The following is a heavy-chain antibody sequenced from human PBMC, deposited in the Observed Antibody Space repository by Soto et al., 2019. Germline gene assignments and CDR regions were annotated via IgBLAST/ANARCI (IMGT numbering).Heavy chain of an antibody. D-gene: IGHD5-18*01. CDR1: GFTFSSYG. CDR2: IWYDGSNK. V-gene: IGHV3-33*08. Sequence: PGGSLRLSCAASGFTFSSYGMHWVRQAPGKGLEWVAAIWYDGSNKYYADSVKGRFTISRDNSKNTLYLQMNSLRDEDTAVYYCARELRPDTAMAPIYYYYYGIDVWGQGTTVTVSS. J-gene: IGHJ6*02. CDR3: ARELRPDTAMAPIYYYYYGIDV.